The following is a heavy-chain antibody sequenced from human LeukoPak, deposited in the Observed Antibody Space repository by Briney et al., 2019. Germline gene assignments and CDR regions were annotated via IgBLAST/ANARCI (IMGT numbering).Heavy chain of an antibody. Sequence: PGRALRLSCAAAGFPLSSYGMDWVRQAPGKGLEWVALILYDGSSKYYADSVKGRFTISRDNSKNTLYLQMNSLRAEDTAVYYCAKVYGGNGNDAFDIWGQGTMVTVSS. D-gene: IGHD4-23*01. CDR1: GFPLSSYG. CDR3: AKVYGGNGNDAFDI. V-gene: IGHV3-30*18. CDR2: ILYDGSSK. J-gene: IGHJ3*02.